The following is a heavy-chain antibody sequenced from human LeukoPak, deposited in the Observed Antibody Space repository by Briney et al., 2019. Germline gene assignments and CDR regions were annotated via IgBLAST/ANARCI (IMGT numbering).Heavy chain of an antibody. J-gene: IGHJ4*02. V-gene: IGHV4-30-4*08. Sequence: SETLSLTCAVSGGSITTSGYYWSWIRQPPGKGLEWIGYIYYSGSIYYNPSLKSRVTISVDTSKNQFSLKLSSVTAADTAVYYCARVVAAATNFDYWGQGTLVTVSS. D-gene: IGHD6-13*01. CDR1: GGSITTSGYY. CDR3: ARVVAAATNFDY. CDR2: IYYSGSI.